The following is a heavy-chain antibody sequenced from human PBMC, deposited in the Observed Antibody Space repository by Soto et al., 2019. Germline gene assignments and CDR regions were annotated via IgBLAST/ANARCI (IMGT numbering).Heavy chain of an antibody. CDR1: GGSISSVRYY. V-gene: IGHV4-31*03. CDR2: MYYSGSP. CDR3: ARDKITGLFDY. J-gene: IGHJ4*02. Sequence: SETLSLTCTVSGGSISSVRYYWSWIRQHPGKGLEWIGYMYYSGSPQYNPSLESRVTVSVDTSKNQFSLKLSSVTVADTAVYYCARDKITGLFDYWGQGTLVTVSS. D-gene: IGHD2-8*02.